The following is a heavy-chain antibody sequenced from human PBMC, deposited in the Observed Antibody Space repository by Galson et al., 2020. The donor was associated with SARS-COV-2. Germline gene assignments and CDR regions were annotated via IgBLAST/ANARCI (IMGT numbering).Heavy chain of an antibody. V-gene: IGHV3-7*03. CDR1: GFRFSAYS. D-gene: IGHD3-22*01. CDR3: AKIKGADDRVYRPLDS. J-gene: IGHJ4*02. Sequence: GGSLRLSCAASGFRFSAYSMSWVRQAPGKGLEWVANIKQDESEIYYVDSVKGRFTISRDNGKTSLYLQMNSLRAEDAAVYYCAKIKGADDRVYRPLDSWGQGTLVTVSS. CDR2: IKQDESEI.